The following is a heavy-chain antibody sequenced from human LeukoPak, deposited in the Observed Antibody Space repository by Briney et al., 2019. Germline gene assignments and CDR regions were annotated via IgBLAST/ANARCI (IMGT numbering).Heavy chain of an antibody. CDR2: IWSDGSHK. V-gene: IGHV3-33*08. CDR1: GFIFTTYG. D-gene: IGHD1-7*01. CDR3: TRGQTTYYDY. Sequence: GGSLRLSCAASGFIFTTYGFHWVRQAPGKGLEWVAVIWSDGSHKFYTDSVKGRFTISRDNSENTLYLQMSSLRVEVTAVYYCTRGQTTYYDYWGQGTLVTVSS. J-gene: IGHJ4*02.